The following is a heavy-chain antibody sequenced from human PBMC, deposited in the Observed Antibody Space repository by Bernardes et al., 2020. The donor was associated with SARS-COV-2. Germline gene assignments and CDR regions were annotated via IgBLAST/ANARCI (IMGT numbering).Heavy chain of an antibody. D-gene: IGHD3-22*01. J-gene: IGHJ4*02. V-gene: IGHV3-72*01. CDR2: TRNKANSYTT. Sequence: GGSLRLSCAASGFTFSDHYMDWVRQAPGKGLEWVGRTRNKANSYTTEYAASVKGRFTISRDDSKNSLYLQMNSLKTEDTAVYYCARESIRAYYYDSSGYYPLYYFDYWGQGTLVTVSS. CDR3: ARESIRAYYYDSSGYYPLYYFDY. CDR1: GFTFSDHY.